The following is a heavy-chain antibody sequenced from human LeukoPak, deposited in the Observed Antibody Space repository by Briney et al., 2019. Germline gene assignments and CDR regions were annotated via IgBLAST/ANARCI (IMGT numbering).Heavy chain of an antibody. D-gene: IGHD2-21*02. V-gene: IGHV1-46*01. CDR2: INPSGGST. Sequence: ASVKVSCKAFGYTFTSNYMHWVRQAPGQGLEWMGIINPSGGSTSYAQKFQGRVTMTRDMSTSTVYMELSSLRSEDTAVYYCARGEDCGGDCYSEFDYWGQGALVTVSS. CDR1: GYTFTSNY. J-gene: IGHJ4*02. CDR3: ARGEDCGGDCYSEFDY.